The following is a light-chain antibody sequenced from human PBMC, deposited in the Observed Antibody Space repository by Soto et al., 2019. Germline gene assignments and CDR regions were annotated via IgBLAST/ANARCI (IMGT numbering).Light chain of an antibody. CDR3: QQYNNWPQT. CDR2: GAS. CDR1: QSINRY. Sequence: EIVLTQSPATLSLSPGERATLSCGASQSINRYLAWYQQKPGQAPRLLIYGASTRATGIPARFSGSGSGTEFTLTISSLQSEDFAVYYCQQYNNWPQTFGQGTKVDIK. J-gene: IGKJ1*01. V-gene: IGKV3-15*01.